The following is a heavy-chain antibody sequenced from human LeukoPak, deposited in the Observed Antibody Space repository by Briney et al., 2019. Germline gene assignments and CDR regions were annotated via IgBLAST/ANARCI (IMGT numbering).Heavy chain of an antibody. J-gene: IGHJ4*02. CDR1: GFTFNTYN. CDR3: ARDGSRGYDMDY. V-gene: IGHV3-48*01. D-gene: IGHD3-10*01. Sequence: PGGSLRLSCAASGFTFNTYNMDWVRQAPGKGLEWVSYISSRSDVIYYADSAKGRFTISRDSVKNSLYLQMNSLRAEDTAVYYCARDGSRGYDMDYWGQGTLVTVSS. CDR2: ISSRSDVI.